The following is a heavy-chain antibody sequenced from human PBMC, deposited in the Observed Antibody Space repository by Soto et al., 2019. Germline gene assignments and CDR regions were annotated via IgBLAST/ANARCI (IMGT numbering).Heavy chain of an antibody. Sequence: ESLKISCKGSGYSFTSYWIAWVRQLPGKGLEWMGIIYPGDSDTRYSPSFQGQVTISADKSISTAYLQWSSLKASDTAMYYCARADGYYYYVMDVWGQGNTVTVT. J-gene: IGHJ6*02. CDR1: GYSFTSYW. CDR2: IYPGDSDT. CDR3: ARADGYYYYVMDV. V-gene: IGHV5-51*01.